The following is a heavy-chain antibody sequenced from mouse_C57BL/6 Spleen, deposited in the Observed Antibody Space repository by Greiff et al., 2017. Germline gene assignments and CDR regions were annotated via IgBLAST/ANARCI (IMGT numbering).Heavy chain of an antibody. CDR3: ARWRTGTGDYAMDY. CDR2: IYPGDGDT. J-gene: IGHJ4*01. D-gene: IGHD4-1*01. V-gene: IGHV1-80*01. Sequence: QVQLQQSGAELVKPGASVKISCKASGYAFSSYWMNWVKQRPGKGLEWIGQIYPGDGDTNYNGKFKGKATLTADKSSSTAYMQLSSLTSEDSAVYFYARWRTGTGDYAMDYWGQGTSVTVSS. CDR1: GYAFSSYW.